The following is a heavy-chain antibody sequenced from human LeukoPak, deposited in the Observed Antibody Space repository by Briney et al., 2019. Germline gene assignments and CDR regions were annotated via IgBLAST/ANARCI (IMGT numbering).Heavy chain of an antibody. V-gene: IGHV1-46*01. CDR3: ARGGSVERLDDAFDI. J-gene: IGHJ3*02. D-gene: IGHD1-1*01. CDR1: GCTFTSYY. CDR2: INPSGGST. Sequence: ASVKVSCKASGCTFTSYYMHWVRQAPGQGLEWMGIINPSGGSTSYAQKFQGRVTMTRDTSTSTVYMELSSLRSEDTAVYYCARGGSVERLDDAFDIWGQGTMVTVSS.